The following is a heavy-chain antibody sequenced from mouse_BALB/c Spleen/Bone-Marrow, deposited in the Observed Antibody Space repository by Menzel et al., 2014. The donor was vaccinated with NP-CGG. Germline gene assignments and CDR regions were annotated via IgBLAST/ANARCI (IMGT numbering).Heavy chain of an antibody. CDR1: GYSFXSYW. V-gene: IGHV1-5*01. J-gene: IGHJ1*01. D-gene: IGHD4-1*01. CDR3: TRNWDWYFDV. CDR2: IYPGNSDT. Sequence: SGTVLTRPGASVKMSCKASGYSFXSYWMHWVKQRPGQGLEWIGAIYPGNSDTTYNQKFKGKAKLTAVTSASTAYMELSSLTNEDSAAYYCTRNWDWYFDVWGAGTTVTVSS.